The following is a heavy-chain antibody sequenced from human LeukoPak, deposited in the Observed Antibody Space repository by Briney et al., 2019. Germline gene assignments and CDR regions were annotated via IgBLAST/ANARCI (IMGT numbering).Heavy chain of an antibody. CDR1: GYTFTSYY. V-gene: IGHV1-46*01. CDR2: INPSGGST. J-gene: IGHJ4*02. Sequence: ASGKVSWKASGYTFTSYYMHWVRQAPGQGLEWMGIINPSGGSTSYAQKFQGRVTMTRDMSTSTVYMELSSLRSEDTAVYYCARGGVYCSSTSCYRNYFDYWGQGTLVTVSS. D-gene: IGHD2-2*01. CDR3: ARGGVYCSSTSCYRNYFDY.